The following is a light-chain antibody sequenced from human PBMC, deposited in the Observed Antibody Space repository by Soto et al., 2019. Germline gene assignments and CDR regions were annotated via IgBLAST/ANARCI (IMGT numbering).Light chain of an antibody. V-gene: IGKV3-20*01. Sequence: EIVFTQSPATLSLSPGERATLTCTASQSVSNFLAWYQHKPGQAPRLLIYDAYSRASGVTARFSGSGSGTDFTLTISRLEPEDFAVYYCQQYVSSPITVGQGTRLEIK. CDR2: DAY. CDR1: QSVSNF. CDR3: QQYVSSPIT. J-gene: IGKJ5*01.